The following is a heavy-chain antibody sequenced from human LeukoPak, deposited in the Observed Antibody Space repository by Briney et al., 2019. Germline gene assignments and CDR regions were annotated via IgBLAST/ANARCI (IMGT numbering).Heavy chain of an antibody. CDR1: GYTFGTHW. CDR3: ARDFSGEWEQVTGWWLDP. D-gene: IGHD3-16*01. CDR2: INPGGDFR. V-gene: IGHV1-46*01. Sequence: ASVKVSCKASGYTFGTHWMHWVRQAPGQGLEWMGIINPGGDFRSYAQKFKGRVTVTRDMSTRTVYMELSDLRPDDTAVYYCARDFSGEWEQVTGWWLDPWGQGTLVIVSS. J-gene: IGHJ5*02.